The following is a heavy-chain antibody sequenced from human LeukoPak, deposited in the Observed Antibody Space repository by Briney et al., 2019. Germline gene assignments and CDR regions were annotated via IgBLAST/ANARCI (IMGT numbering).Heavy chain of an antibody. CDR1: GGTFTSYA. CDR2: IIPIFGTA. D-gene: IGHD5-18*01. V-gene: IGHV1-69*05. CDR3: ARDSLQPTAMVTEADY. J-gene: IGHJ4*02. Sequence: ASVKVSCKASGGTFTSYAISWVRQAPGQGLEWMGGIIPIFGTANYAQKFQGRVTITTDESTSTAYMGLSSLRSEDTAVYYCARDSLQPTAMVTEADYWGQGTLVTVSS.